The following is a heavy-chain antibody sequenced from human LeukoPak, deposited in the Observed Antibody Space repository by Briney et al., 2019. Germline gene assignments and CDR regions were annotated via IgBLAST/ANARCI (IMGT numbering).Heavy chain of an antibody. D-gene: IGHD2-2*01. Sequence: PSETLSLTCTVSGGSISSSSYYWGWIRQPPGKGLEWIGSIYYSGSTYYNPSLKSRVTISVDTPKNQFSLKLSSVTAADTAVYYCAREYLPSHGVPAAMDAFDIWGQGTMVTVSS. CDR3: AREYLPSHGVPAAMDAFDI. CDR2: IYYSGST. J-gene: IGHJ3*02. V-gene: IGHV4-39*07. CDR1: GGSISSSSYY.